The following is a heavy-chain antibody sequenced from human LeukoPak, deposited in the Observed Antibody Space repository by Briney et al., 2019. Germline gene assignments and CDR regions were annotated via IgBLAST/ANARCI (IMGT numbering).Heavy chain of an antibody. CDR3: AKDSSYSGAPE. V-gene: IGHV3-23*01. D-gene: IGHD3-10*01. CDR1: GFTFGTYA. J-gene: IGHJ4*02. Sequence: GGSLRLSCAASGFTFGTYAMHWVRQAPGKGLEWVSAISGSGGSTYYADSVKGRFTISRDNSKNTLYLQMNSLRAEDTAVYYCAKDSSYSGAPEWGQGTLVTVSS. CDR2: ISGSGGST.